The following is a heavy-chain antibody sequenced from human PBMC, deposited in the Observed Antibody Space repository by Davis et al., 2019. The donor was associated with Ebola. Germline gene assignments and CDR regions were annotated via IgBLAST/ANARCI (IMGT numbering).Heavy chain of an antibody. CDR3: ARDLSLHDYGEYYYYYGMDV. J-gene: IGHJ6*02. D-gene: IGHD4-17*01. V-gene: IGHV4-59*12. Sequence: MPSETLSLTCTVSGGSISSYYWSWIRQPPGKGLEWIGYIYYSGSTNYNPSLKSRVTISVDTSKNQFSLKLSSVTAADTAVYYCARDLSLHDYGEYYYYYGMDVWGQGTTVTVSS. CDR1: GGSISSYY. CDR2: IYYSGST.